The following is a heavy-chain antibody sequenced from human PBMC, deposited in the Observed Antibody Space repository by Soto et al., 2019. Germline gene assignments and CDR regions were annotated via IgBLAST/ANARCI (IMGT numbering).Heavy chain of an antibody. Sequence: QAQLVQSGAEVKKPGASVKVSCKASGFSFTSYGFSWVRQAPGQGLELMGWISAYSGNAKYEEKIQDRVTMTTDTATRTVDMEVRRLRSDDTAVYSCARRGSGTIDEAFDIWGQGTMVTVSS. CDR3: ARRGSGTIDEAFDI. V-gene: IGHV1-18*04. D-gene: IGHD1-1*01. J-gene: IGHJ3*02. CDR2: ISAYSGNA. CDR1: GFSFTSYG.